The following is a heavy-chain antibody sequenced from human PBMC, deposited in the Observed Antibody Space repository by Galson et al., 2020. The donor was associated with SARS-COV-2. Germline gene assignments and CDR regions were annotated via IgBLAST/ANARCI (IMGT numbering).Heavy chain of an antibody. CDR3: ARQTLLQFDY. D-gene: IGHD2-21*01. J-gene: IGHJ4*02. CDR1: GGSISSRNYY. V-gene: IGHV4-39*01. CDR2: VYYSGRA. Sequence: SETLSLTCTVSGGSISSRNYYWGWLRQSPGKGLEWIGSVYYSGRAYYNPSLKSRVTISADTSKSQFSLKLTSVTAADTAVYYCARQTLLQFDYWGQGTLVTVSS.